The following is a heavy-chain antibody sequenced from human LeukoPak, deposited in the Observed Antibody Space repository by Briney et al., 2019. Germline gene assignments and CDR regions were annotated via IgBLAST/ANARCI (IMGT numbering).Heavy chain of an antibody. D-gene: IGHD4-17*01. CDR3: ARDEAVMTTVLSDAFDI. J-gene: IGHJ3*02. V-gene: IGHV3-33*08. Sequence: PGGSLRLSCSVSGFTFSSYGMHWVRQAPGKGLEWVALIWYDGSKKFYTDSVKGRFTISRDNSKNTLYLQMNSLRAEDTAVYYCARDEAVMTTVLSDAFDIWGQGTMVTVSS. CDR1: GFTFSSYG. CDR2: IWYDGSKK.